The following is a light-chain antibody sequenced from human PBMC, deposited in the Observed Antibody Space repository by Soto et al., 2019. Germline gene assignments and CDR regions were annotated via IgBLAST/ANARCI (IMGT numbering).Light chain of an antibody. V-gene: IGLV2-23*01. CDR1: SSDVGNYDL. CDR3: CSYAGRSTWV. CDR2: EGS. Sequence: QSVLTQPASMSGSPGQSITISCTGSSSDVGNYDLVSWYQQHPGKVPKLMIYEGSKRPSGVSHRFSGSKSGNTASLTISGLQAEDEADYYCCSYAGRSTWVFGGGTKLTVL. J-gene: IGLJ3*02.